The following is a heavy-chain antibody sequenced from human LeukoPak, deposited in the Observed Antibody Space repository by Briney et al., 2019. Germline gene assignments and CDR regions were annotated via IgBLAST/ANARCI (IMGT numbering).Heavy chain of an antibody. Sequence: DPGGSLRLSCAASGFTFSSYWMSWVRQAPGKGLEGVANIKQEGSEKYYVDSVKCRFTISRDNAKNSLYLQMNSLRAEDMALYYCAKEGPRCSGGSCYWQVAHFDIWGQGTMVTVYS. D-gene: IGHD2-15*01. CDR3: AKEGPRCSGGSCYWQVAHFDI. J-gene: IGHJ3*02. CDR2: IKQEGSEK. CDR1: GFTFSSYW. V-gene: IGHV3-7*03.